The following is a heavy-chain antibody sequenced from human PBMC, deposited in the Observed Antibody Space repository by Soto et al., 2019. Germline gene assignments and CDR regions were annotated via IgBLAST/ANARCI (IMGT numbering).Heavy chain of an antibody. D-gene: IGHD6-13*01. CDR3: ARGSSWSTEGGYYYGMDV. CDR2: IYSGGTT. J-gene: IGHJ6*02. V-gene: IGHV3-66*01. CDR1: GFTVSGYY. Sequence: GESVKVSCGASGFTVSGYYWSWVRQAPGKGLGGVSGIYSGGTTYYADSVNGRFTISRDNSKNTLYLQMNGLRAEDTAVYYCARGSSWSTEGGYYYGMDVWGQGTTVTVSS.